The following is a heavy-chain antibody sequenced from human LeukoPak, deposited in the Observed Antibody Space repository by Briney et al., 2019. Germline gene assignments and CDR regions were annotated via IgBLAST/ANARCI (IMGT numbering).Heavy chain of an antibody. D-gene: IGHD6-6*01. V-gene: IGHV3-30*03. CDR1: GFTFSSYG. CDR2: ISYDGSNK. J-gene: IGHJ4*02. Sequence: GRSLRLSCAASGFTFSSYGMHWVRQAPGKGLEWVAVISYDGSNKYYADSVKGRFTISRDNSKNTLYLQMNSLRAEDTAVYYCAGSIAARPDWGQGTLVTVSS. CDR3: AGSIAARPD.